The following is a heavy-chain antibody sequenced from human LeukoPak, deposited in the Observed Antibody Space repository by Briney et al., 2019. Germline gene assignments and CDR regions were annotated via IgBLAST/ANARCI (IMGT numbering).Heavy chain of an antibody. CDR2: IYYSGST. D-gene: IGHD2-21*02. CDR1: GGSISSYY. V-gene: IGHV4-59*08. CDR3: ARRGAYCGGDRCFGVLDY. Sequence: SGTLSLTCTVSGGSISSYYWSWIRQPPGKGLEWIGYIYYSGSTNYNPSLKSRVTISVDTSKNQFSLKLSSVTAADTAVYYCARRGAYCGGDRCFGVLDYWGQGTLVTVSS. J-gene: IGHJ4*02.